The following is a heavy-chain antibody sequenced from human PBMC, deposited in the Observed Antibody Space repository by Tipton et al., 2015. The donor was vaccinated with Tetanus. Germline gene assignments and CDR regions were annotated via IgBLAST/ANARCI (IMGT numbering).Heavy chain of an antibody. V-gene: IGHV3-48*02. D-gene: IGHD6-13*01. Sequence: SLRLSCAASGFTFTSYTMNWVRQAPGKGLEWASYITSSSSTIYYADSVKGRFTISRDNAKNSLYLQMNSLRDDDTAVYYCARAFFAAATSWGQGTLVTVSS. CDR1: GFTFTSYT. J-gene: IGHJ5*02. CDR3: ARAFFAAATS. CDR2: ITSSSSTI.